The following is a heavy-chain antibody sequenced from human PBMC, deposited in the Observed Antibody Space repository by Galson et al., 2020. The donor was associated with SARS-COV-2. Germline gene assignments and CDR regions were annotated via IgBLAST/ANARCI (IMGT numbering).Heavy chain of an antibody. D-gene: IGHD3-16*02. CDR3: AKVGIFGELSKGGIEC. CDR1: GFTFSSYA. CDR2: ISGSGGST. V-gene: IGHV3-23*01. Sequence: GESLKISCAASGFTFSSYAMSWVRQAPGKGLEWVSAISGSGGSTYYADSVKGRFTISRDNSKNTLYLQMNSLRAEDTAVYYCAKVGIFGELSKGGIECWGQGTLVTVSS. J-gene: IGHJ4*02.